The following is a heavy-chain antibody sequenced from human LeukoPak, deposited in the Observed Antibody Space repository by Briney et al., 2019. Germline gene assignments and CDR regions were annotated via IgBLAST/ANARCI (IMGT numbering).Heavy chain of an antibody. CDR2: INHSGST. CDR1: GGSFSGYY. J-gene: IGHJ4*02. V-gene: IGHV4-34*01. CDR3: ARSDQQEYTSGYYFDY. Sequence: PSETLSLTCAVYGGSFSGYYWSWIRQPPGKRLEWIGEINHSGSTNYNPSLKSRVTISVDTSKNQFSLKLSSATAADTAVYYCARSDQQEYTSGYYFDYWGQGTLVTVSS. D-gene: IGHD3-22*01.